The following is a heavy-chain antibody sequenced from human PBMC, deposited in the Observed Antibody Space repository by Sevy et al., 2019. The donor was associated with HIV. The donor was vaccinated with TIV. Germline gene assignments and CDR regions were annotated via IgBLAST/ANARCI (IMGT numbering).Heavy chain of an antibody. Sequence: GGSLRLSCAASGFTFSRYDMHWVRQATGKGLEWVSSIGTAGDTYYPGSVKGRFTISRENAKKSLYLQMYSLRAGDTAVYYCARGTRYSGSYYLGDDAFDIWGQGTMVTVSS. CDR2: IGTAGDT. D-gene: IGHD1-26*01. V-gene: IGHV3-13*01. CDR1: GFTFSRYD. CDR3: ARGTRYSGSYYLGDDAFDI. J-gene: IGHJ3*02.